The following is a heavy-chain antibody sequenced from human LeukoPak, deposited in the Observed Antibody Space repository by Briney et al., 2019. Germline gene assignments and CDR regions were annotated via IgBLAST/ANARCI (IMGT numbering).Heavy chain of an antibody. Sequence: SETLSLTCAVSGGSISSYHWSWVRQPPEKGLEWIGYFYYTGSPKYSPSLRSRVTISADTSKNQLSLKLSSVTAADTAVYHCAGHDSGGGVYFDYWGQGILVTVSS. CDR1: GGSISSYH. J-gene: IGHJ4*02. D-gene: IGHD3-10*01. V-gene: IGHV4-59*01. CDR3: AGHDSGGGVYFDY. CDR2: FYYTGSP.